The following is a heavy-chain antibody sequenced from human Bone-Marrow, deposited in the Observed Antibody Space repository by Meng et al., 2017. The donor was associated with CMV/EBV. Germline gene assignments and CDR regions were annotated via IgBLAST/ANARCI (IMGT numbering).Heavy chain of an antibody. CDR2: IYYSGST. J-gene: IGHJ6*02. CDR3: ARGFYGAGSYYTSPKYYYYYGMDV. D-gene: IGHD3-10*01. CDR1: GGSISSYY. V-gene: IGHV4-59*01. Sequence: SETLSLTCTVSGGSISSYYWSWIRQPPGKGLEWIGYIYYSGSTNYNSSLKSRVTISVDTSKNQFSLKLSSVTTADTAVYYCARGFYGAGSYYTSPKYYYYYGMDVWGQGTTVTVSS.